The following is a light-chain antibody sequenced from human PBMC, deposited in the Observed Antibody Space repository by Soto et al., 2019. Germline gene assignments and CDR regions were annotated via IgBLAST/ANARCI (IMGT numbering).Light chain of an antibody. CDR2: DVS. V-gene: IGLV2-14*01. J-gene: IGLJ2*01. Sequence: QSALTQPASVSGSPGQSITISCTGTSSDVGGYNYVSWYQQHPGKAPKLMIYDVSNRPSGVSNRFSGSKSGNTASLTLSGLQAEHEADYYCRSYTSRSTLVVFAGGTKLTVL. CDR3: RSYTSRSTLVV. CDR1: SSDVGGYNY.